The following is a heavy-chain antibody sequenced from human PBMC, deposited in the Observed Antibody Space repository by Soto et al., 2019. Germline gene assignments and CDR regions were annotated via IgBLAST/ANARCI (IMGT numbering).Heavy chain of an antibody. CDR1: GYTFTSYD. V-gene: IGHV1-8*01. Sequence: QVQLVQSGAEVKKPGASVKVSCKASGYTFTSYDINWVRQATGQGPEWMGWMKPNTGERGYAQNFQGRLTMTRDTTLGTAYIELSNLRFEDTAVYYCARDYGGNAGWFDPWGQGTLVTVSS. D-gene: IGHD4-17*01. J-gene: IGHJ5*02. CDR3: ARDYGGNAGWFDP. CDR2: MKPNTGER.